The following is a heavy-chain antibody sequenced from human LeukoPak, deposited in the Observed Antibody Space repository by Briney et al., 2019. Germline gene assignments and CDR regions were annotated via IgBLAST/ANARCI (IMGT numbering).Heavy chain of an antibody. D-gene: IGHD2-21*02. CDR1: GFTFSDYY. J-gene: IGHJ4*02. CDR3: AKDLSHIVVVTAQTFDY. V-gene: IGHV3-11*01. CDR2: ISSSGGST. Sequence: GGSLRLSCAASGFTFSDYYMSWIRQAPGKGLEWVSYISSSGGSTYYADSVKGRFTISRDNPKNTLYLQMNSLRAEDTAVYYCAKDLSHIVVVTAQTFDYWGQGTLVTVSS.